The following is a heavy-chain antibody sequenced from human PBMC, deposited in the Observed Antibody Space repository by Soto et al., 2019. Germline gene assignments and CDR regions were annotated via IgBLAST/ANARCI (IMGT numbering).Heavy chain of an antibody. CDR1: GFTFSSYA. V-gene: IGHV3-23*01. CDR2: ISGSGGST. D-gene: IGHD2-15*01. CDR3: AKAEARTPIPVY. J-gene: IGHJ4*02. Sequence: PGGSLRLSCAASGFTFSSYAMTWVRQAPGKGLEWVSAISGSGGSTYYADSVKGRFTISRGNSKNTLYLQMNSLRAGDTAIYYFAKAEARTPIPVYWGQGTLVPVSS.